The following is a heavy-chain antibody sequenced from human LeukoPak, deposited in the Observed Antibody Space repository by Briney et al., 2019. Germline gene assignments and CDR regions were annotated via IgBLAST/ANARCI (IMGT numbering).Heavy chain of an antibody. Sequence: QPGGSLRLSCAASGSTFSSYGMHWLRQAPGEGLEWVTFIRYDGTKKYYADSVKGRFTISRDSSKNTLYLQMNSVRAEDTAVYYCEQDRRAAMVTFLDYWGQGNVVTVSS. CDR2: IRYDGTKK. V-gene: IGHV3-30*02. J-gene: IGHJ4*02. CDR3: EQDRRAAMVTFLDY. CDR1: GSTFSSYG. D-gene: IGHD5-18*01.